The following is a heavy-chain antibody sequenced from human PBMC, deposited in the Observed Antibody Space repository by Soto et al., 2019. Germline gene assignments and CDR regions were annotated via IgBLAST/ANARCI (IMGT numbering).Heavy chain of an antibody. J-gene: IGHJ6*03. Sequence: ASVKVSYKASGYTFTSYDINWVRQATGQGLEWMGWMNPNSGNTGYAQKFQGRVTMTRNTSISTAYMELSSLRSEDTAVYYCARGGDDFWSGELYYYYMDVWGKGTTVTVS. D-gene: IGHD3-3*01. CDR1: GYTFTSYD. CDR3: ARGGDDFWSGELYYYYMDV. V-gene: IGHV1-8*01. CDR2: MNPNSGNT.